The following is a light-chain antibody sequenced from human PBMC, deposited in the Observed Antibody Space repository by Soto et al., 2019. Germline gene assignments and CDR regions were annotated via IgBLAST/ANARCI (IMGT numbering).Light chain of an antibody. V-gene: IGLV1-40*01. CDR1: SSNIGAGYD. CDR2: GNS. CDR3: QSYDNSLSWV. J-gene: IGLJ3*02. Sequence: QSVLTQPPSVSGAPGQRVTFSCTGSSSNIGAGYDVHWYQHLPRTAPKLLIFGNSNRPSGVPDRFSGSKSGTSASLAITGLQAEDEADYYCQSYDNSLSWVFGGGTKVTVL.